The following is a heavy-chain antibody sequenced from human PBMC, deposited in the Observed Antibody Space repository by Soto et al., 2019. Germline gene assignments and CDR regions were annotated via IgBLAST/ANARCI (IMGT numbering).Heavy chain of an antibody. Sequence: PSETLSLTCAVSGDSLITNNWWSWVRQTPGKGLEWIGEVFHNGHANYNPSLRSRVTMSIDTSKNQYSLQLTSVTAADTAIYYCARDAAVPGESDRFDYWGQGALVTVS. D-gene: IGHD6-19*01. CDR2: VFHNGHA. V-gene: IGHV4-4*02. CDR1: GDSLITNNW. CDR3: ARDAAVPGESDRFDY. J-gene: IGHJ4*02.